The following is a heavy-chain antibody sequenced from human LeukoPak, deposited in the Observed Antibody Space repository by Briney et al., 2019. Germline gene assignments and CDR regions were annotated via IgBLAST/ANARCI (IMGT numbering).Heavy chain of an antibody. D-gene: IGHD1-7*01. CDR3: ARSPGDWNYSFDY. J-gene: IGHJ4*02. Sequence: SETLSLTCNVSGGSMSNIYYWGWIRQPPGKGLEWIGNIFYSGITYYNPSLKSRVTISADTSKNQFSLKLSSVTAADTAVYYCARSPGDWNYSFDYWGQGTLVTVSS. V-gene: IGHV4-39*07. CDR1: GGSMSNIYY. CDR2: IFYSGIT.